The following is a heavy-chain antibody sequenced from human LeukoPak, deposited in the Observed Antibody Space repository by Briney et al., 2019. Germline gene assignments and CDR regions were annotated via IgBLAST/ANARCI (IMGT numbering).Heavy chain of an antibody. Sequence: ASVKVSCKASGYTFTSYGISWVRQAPGQGLERMGWISAYNGNTNYAQKLQGRVTMTTDTSTSTAYMELRSLRSDDTAVYYCARVEAVAAGPKYGMDVWGQGTTVTVSS. V-gene: IGHV1-18*01. D-gene: IGHD6-19*01. CDR2: ISAYNGNT. J-gene: IGHJ6*02. CDR3: ARVEAVAAGPKYGMDV. CDR1: GYTFTSYG.